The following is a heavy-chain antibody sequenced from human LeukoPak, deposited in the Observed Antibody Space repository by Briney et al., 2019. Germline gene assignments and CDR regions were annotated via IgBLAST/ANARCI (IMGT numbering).Heavy chain of an antibody. J-gene: IGHJ4*02. CDR2: IYAGGTT. D-gene: IGHD3-22*01. CDR1: GFAVSDNY. CDR3: ARERATSGYILAY. Sequence: GGSLRLSCAASGFAVSDNYMTWVRQAPGKGLEWVSVIYAGGTTHYADSVKGRFTISRDSSTNMLYLQTNSLRAEDTAVYYCARERATSGYILAYWGPGTQVTVSS. V-gene: IGHV3-53*01.